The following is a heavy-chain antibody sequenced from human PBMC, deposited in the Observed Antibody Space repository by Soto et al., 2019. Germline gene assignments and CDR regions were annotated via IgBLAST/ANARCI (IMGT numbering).Heavy chain of an antibody. J-gene: IGHJ4*02. Sequence: SETLSLTCTVSGGSISSYYWSWIRQPPGKGLEWIGYIYYSGSTNYNPSLKSRVTISVDTSKNQFSLKLSSVTAADTAVYYCATDRVLRDSGYSYGLYYFDYWGQGTLVTVSS. CDR2: IYYSGST. V-gene: IGHV4-59*01. CDR3: ATDRVLRDSGYSYGLYYFDY. CDR1: GGSISSYY. D-gene: IGHD5-18*01.